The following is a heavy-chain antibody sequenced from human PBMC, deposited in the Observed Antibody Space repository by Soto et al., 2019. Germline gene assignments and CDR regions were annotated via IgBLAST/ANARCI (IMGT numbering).Heavy chain of an antibody. Sequence: GGSLRLSCAASGFTFSSYEMTWVRQAPGKGLEWVSYISSSGSTIYDADSVTGRFTISRDNAKNSLYLQMNSRRDEDTAVYYCARPRIAARHYFDPWGQGTLVTVSS. V-gene: IGHV3-48*03. J-gene: IGHJ5*02. CDR1: GFTFSSYE. CDR2: ISSSGSTI. CDR3: ARPRIAARHYFDP. D-gene: IGHD6-6*01.